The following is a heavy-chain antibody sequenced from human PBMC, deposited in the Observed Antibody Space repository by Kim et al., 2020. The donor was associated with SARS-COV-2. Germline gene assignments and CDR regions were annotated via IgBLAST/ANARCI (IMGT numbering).Heavy chain of an antibody. D-gene: IGHD6-13*01. Sequence: ASVKVSCKASGYTFTSYYMHWVRQAPGQGLEWMGIINPSGGSTSYAQKFQGRVTMTRDTSTSTVYMELSSLRSEDTAVYYCARDLSGIAAAGSRFYYYYGMDVWGQGTTVTVSS. CDR2: INPSGGST. CDR1: GYTFTSYY. V-gene: IGHV1-46*01. CDR3: ARDLSGIAAAGSRFYYYYGMDV. J-gene: IGHJ6*02.